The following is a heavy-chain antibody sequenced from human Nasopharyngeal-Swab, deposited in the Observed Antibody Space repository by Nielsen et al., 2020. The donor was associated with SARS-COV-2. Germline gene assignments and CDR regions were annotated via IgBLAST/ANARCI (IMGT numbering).Heavy chain of an antibody. D-gene: IGHD3-9*01. J-gene: IGHJ6*03. CDR3: ARVTGYYYYYMDV. V-gene: IGHV4-34*01. CDR2: INHGGST. Sequence: WIRQLPGKGLEWIGEINHGGSTNYNPSLKSRVTISVDTSKNQFSLKLSSVTAADTAVYYCARVTGYYYYYMDVWGKGTTVTVSS.